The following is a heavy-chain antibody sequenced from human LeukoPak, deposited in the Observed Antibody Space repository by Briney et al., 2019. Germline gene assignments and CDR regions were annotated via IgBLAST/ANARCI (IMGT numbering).Heavy chain of an antibody. V-gene: IGHV4-59*01. CDR3: AKGYSGYPGRFDP. Sequence: PSETLSLTCTVSGGSISGYYWSWIRQPPGKGLEWIGYIYASGNTNYNPSLKSRVTISVDTSENQFSLKLSSVTAADTAVYYCAKGYSGYPGRFDPWGQGTLVTVSS. D-gene: IGHD5-12*01. CDR2: IYASGNT. CDR1: GGSISGYY. J-gene: IGHJ5*02.